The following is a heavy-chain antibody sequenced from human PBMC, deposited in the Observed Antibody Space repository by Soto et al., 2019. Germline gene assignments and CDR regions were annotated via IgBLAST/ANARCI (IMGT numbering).Heavy chain of an antibody. Sequence: QVQLVQSGAEVKKPGSSVKVSCKASGGTFSSYAISWVRQAPGQGLEWMGGIIPIFGTANYAQKFQGRVNNNADKSTSTAYMELSSLRSEDTAVYYCARDSEMGATIDGMDIWGQGTTVTVSS. V-gene: IGHV1-69*06. CDR1: GGTFSSYA. CDR3: ARDSEMGATIDGMDI. J-gene: IGHJ6*02. CDR2: IIPIFGTA. D-gene: IGHD1-26*01.